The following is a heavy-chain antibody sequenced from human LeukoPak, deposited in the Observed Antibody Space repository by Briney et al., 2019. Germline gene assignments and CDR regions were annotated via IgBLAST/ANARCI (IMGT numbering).Heavy chain of an antibody. Sequence: GGSLRLSCAVSGFTFSSYWLSWVRQAPGQGLEWVANLEQDESEKYYVGSVKGRFTISRDNAKNSLYLQMNSLRAEDTAVYYCARGRQSSSWYDAFDIWGQGTMVTVSS. D-gene: IGHD6-13*01. CDR1: GFTFSSYW. CDR2: LEQDESEK. J-gene: IGHJ3*02. V-gene: IGHV3-7*01. CDR3: ARGRQSSSWYDAFDI.